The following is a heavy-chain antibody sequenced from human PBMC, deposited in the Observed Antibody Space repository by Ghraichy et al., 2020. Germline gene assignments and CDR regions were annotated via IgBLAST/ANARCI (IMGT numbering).Heavy chain of an antibody. CDR1: GGSMTSNAYW. D-gene: IGHD5-18*01. J-gene: IGHJ2*01. CDR3: ARQIENYGYPRYCDL. CDR2: IYESGST. V-gene: IGHV4-39*01. Sequence: SETLSLICTVSGGSMTSNAYWWGWIRQAPGKGLEWIGGIYESGSTKYNPSLKSRVTVFADTSKNQFSLKLNSVTAADTAVYYCARQIENYGYPRYCDLWGRGTLVTVSS.